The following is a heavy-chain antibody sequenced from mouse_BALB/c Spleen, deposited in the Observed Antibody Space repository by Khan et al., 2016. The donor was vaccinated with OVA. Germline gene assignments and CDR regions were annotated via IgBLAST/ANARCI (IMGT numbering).Heavy chain of an antibody. D-gene: IGHD1-3*01. CDR1: GFSLSNYG. V-gene: IGHV2-9*02. CDR2: IWSGGTK. CDR3: ARPFYNGAWFAY. Sequence: QVQLKQSGPGLVAPSQTLSITCTVSGFSLSNYGVHWVRQPPGKGLEWLGVIWSGGTKNHNSALMSRLTISKDDSKSQVFLKMNSLQTEDTAMYYCARPFYNGAWFAYWGQVTLVTVSA. J-gene: IGHJ3*01.